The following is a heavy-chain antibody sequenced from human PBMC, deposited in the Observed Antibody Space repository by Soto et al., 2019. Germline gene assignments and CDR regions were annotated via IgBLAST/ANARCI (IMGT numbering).Heavy chain of an antibody. CDR2: ISGSGSSI. CDR1: GFTFSNYA. D-gene: IGHD3-16*01. Sequence: GGSLRLSCAASGFTFSNYAMTWVRQAPGKGLEWVSGISGSGSSIYYADSVKGRFTISRDNSKNTLYLQMNSLRAEDTAVYYFGKGGNRRSGKTGSAPGARGTLVPVSS. V-gene: IGHV3-23*01. CDR3: GKGGNRRSGKTGSAP. J-gene: IGHJ5*02.